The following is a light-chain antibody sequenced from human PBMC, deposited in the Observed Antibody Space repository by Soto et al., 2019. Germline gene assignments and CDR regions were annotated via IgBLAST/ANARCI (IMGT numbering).Light chain of an antibody. V-gene: IGKV1-5*01. Sequence: DIQMTQSPSTLSASVGDRVTITCRASQSISSWLAWYQQKPGKAPNLLIYDASNLDSGVPSRFSGSGSGTEFTLTTSSLQPDDFATYYCQQYETYWTFGQGTKVEVK. J-gene: IGKJ1*01. CDR2: DAS. CDR3: QQYETYWT. CDR1: QSISSW.